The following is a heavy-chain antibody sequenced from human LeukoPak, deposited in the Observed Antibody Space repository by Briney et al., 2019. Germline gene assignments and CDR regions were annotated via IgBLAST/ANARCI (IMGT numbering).Heavy chain of an antibody. J-gene: IGHJ4*02. Sequence: GSLRLSCAASGFTFSSYSMNWVRQAPGKGLEWVSYISSSSSTIYYADSVKGRFTISRDNAKNSLYLQMHSLRAEDTAVYYCARDLYFSLAARPNDYWGQGTLVTVSS. D-gene: IGHD6-6*01. V-gene: IGHV3-48*01. CDR1: GFTFSSYS. CDR3: ARDLYFSLAARPNDY. CDR2: ISSSSSTI.